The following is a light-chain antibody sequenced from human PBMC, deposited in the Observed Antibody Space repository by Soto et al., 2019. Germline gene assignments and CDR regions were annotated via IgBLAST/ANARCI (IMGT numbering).Light chain of an antibody. J-gene: IGKJ2*01. CDR2: AAS. CDR1: QDIRRW. Sequence: DIRMTQSPSSVSASVGDRVTITCRASQDIRRWLTWYQQKPGKAPKLLIYAASTLQSGVPSRFSGSGSGTDFTLTINSLQPEDFAPYYCQQANAFPHTFGQGTKLEIK. V-gene: IGKV1-12*01. CDR3: QQANAFPHT.